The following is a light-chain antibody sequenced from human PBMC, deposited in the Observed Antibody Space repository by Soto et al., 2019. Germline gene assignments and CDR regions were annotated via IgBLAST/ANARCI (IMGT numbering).Light chain of an antibody. V-gene: IGLV9-49*01. CDR1: SGYSNYK. J-gene: IGLJ7*01. CDR3: GADHGSGSNFVYV. CDR2: VGTGGIVG. Sequence: QLVLTQPPSASASLGASVTLTCTLSSGYSNYKVDWYQQRPGKGPRFVMRVGTGGIVGSKGDGIPDRFSVLGSGLNRYLTIENIQEEDESDYHCGADHGSGSNFVYVFGIGTQLTVL.